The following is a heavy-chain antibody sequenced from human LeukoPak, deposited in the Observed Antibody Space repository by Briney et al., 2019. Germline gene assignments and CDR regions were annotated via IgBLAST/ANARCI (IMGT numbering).Heavy chain of an antibody. J-gene: IGHJ6*03. CDR3: ARVKVPEDIVVVPAARYLYYYYYYMDV. D-gene: IGHD2-2*01. Sequence: ASETLSLTFTVSGGSISSYYWSWIRQPPGKGLEWIGYIYYSGSTNYNPSLKSRVTISVDTSKNQFSLKLSSVTAADTAVYYCARVKVPEDIVVVPAARYLYYYYYYMDVWGKGTTVTVSS. V-gene: IGHV4-59*01. CDR1: GGSISSYY. CDR2: IYYSGST.